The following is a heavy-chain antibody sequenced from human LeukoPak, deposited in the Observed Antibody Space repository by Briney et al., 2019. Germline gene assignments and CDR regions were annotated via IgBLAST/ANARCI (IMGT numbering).Heavy chain of an antibody. CDR1: GGSITNYY. Sequence: SETLSLTCTVSGGSITNYYWNWIRQPAGKGLEWIGRIYISGSTNYNPSLESRVTVSLDTSDNQFSLRLSSVTAADTAVYYCARSSDSSGWYGGGIFDYWGQGTLVTVSS. J-gene: IGHJ4*02. CDR2: IYISGST. D-gene: IGHD6-19*01. CDR3: ARSSDSSGWYGGGIFDY. V-gene: IGHV4-4*07.